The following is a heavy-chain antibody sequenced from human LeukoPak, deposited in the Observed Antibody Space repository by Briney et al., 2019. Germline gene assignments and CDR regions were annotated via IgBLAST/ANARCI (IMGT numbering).Heavy chain of an antibody. V-gene: IGHV5-51*01. CDR2: IYPGDSDT. Sequence: GESLKISCKGSGYSFSSYWIACVRQMPGKGLEWMGIIYPGDSDTRYGPSFQGQVTISADKSISTAYLQWSSLTASDTAMYYCARHRPYSSGWRHFDYWGQGTLVTVSS. D-gene: IGHD6-19*01. J-gene: IGHJ4*02. CDR3: ARHRPYSSGWRHFDY. CDR1: GYSFSSYW.